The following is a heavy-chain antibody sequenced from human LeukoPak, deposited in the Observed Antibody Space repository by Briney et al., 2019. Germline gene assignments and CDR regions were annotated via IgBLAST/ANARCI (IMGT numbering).Heavy chain of an antibody. Sequence: GGSLRLSCAASGFTFSSYAMSWVRQAPGKGLEWVANIKQDGSEKYYVDSVKGRFTISRDNSKNSLYLQMNSLRAEDTAVYYCARDEPVVVVPATPYYGMDVWGQGTTVTVSS. D-gene: IGHD2-15*01. J-gene: IGHJ6*02. CDR1: GFTFSSYA. V-gene: IGHV3-7*01. CDR3: ARDEPVVVVPATPYYGMDV. CDR2: IKQDGSEK.